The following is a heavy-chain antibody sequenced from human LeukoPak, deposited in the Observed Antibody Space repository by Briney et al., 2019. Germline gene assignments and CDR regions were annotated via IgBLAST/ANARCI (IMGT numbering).Heavy chain of an antibody. CDR3: ARLSYSGSYTNYFDY. CDR1: GGSINSGDYY. CDR2: IYYSGST. Sequence: SQTLSLTCTVSGGSINSGDYYWSWIRQPPGKGLEWIGYIYYSGSTDYNPSLKSRVTMSVDTSKNQFSLKLSSVTAADTAVYYCARLSYSGSYTNYFDYWGQGTLVTVSS. V-gene: IGHV4-30-4*01. D-gene: IGHD1-26*01. J-gene: IGHJ4*02.